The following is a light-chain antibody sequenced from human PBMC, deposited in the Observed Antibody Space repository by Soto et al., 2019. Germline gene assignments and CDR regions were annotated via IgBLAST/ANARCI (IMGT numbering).Light chain of an antibody. CDR1: QSVSSN. CDR3: QQYGTSEII. CDR2: GAF. J-gene: IGKJ5*01. V-gene: IGKV3-15*01. Sequence: EIVMTQSPATLSASPGERATLSCRASQSVSSNLAWYQQKPGQAPRLLIHGAFTRATGIPARFSGSGSGTEFTLTISSLQSEDFGVYYCQQYGTSEIIFGQGTRLEIK.